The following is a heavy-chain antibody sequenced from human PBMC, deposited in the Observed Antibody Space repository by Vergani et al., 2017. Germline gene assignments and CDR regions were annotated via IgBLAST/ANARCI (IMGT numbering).Heavy chain of an antibody. D-gene: IGHD3-10*01. CDR3: AKSLLWFVKNVGESAFDI. J-gene: IGHJ3*02. CDR2: ISYDGSNK. V-gene: IGHV3-30*18. Sequence: QVQLVESGGGVVQPGRSLRLSCAASGFTFSSYGMHWVRQAPGKGLEWVAVISYDGSNKYYADSVKGRFTTSRDNSKNTLYLQMNSLRAEDTAVYYCAKSLLWFVKNVGESAFDIWGQGTMVTVSS. CDR1: GFTFSSYG.